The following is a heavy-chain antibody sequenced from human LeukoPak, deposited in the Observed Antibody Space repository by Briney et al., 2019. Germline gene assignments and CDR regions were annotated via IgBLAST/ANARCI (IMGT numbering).Heavy chain of an antibody. D-gene: IGHD2-2*01. CDR2: ISGDNDKK. CDR3: ARDTSYCSSTSCYGGGYMDV. J-gene: IGHJ6*03. Sequence: ASAKVSCKASSYNISSFGFSWVRQAPGQGLEWLGWISGDNDKKNYAQKVQDRVTMTTNTSTSTVYMELRSLRSDDTAVYYCARDTSYCSSTSCYGGGYMDVWGKGTTVSVSS. V-gene: IGHV1-18*01. CDR1: SYNISSFG.